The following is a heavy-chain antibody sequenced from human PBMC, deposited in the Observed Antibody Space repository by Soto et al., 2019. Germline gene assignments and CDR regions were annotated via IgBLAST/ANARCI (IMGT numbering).Heavy chain of an antibody. D-gene: IGHD3-10*01. CDR1: GYTFTSYY. V-gene: IGHV1-46*01. Sequence: QVQLVQSGAEVKKPGASVKVSCKASGYTFTSYYMHWVRQAPGQGLEWMGIINPSGGSTSYAQKFQGRVTMTRDTSTSTVYMELSSLRSEDTAVYYCAGDGRLLWFGELSQPDYYYYGMDVWGQGTTVTVSS. J-gene: IGHJ6*02. CDR3: AGDGRLLWFGELSQPDYYYYGMDV. CDR2: INPSGGST.